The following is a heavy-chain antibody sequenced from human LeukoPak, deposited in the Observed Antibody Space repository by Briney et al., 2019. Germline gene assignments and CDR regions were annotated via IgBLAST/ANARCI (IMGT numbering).Heavy chain of an antibody. CDR3: ARGTYYYDSGGYHHFDY. V-gene: IGHV1-18*01. CDR1: GYTFTSYG. J-gene: IGHJ4*02. Sequence: GASVKVSCKASGYTFTSYGISWVRQAPGQGLEWMGWISAYNGNTNCAQKLQGRVTMTTDTSTSTAYMELRSLRSDDTAVYYCARGTYYYDSGGYHHFDYWGQGTLVTVSS. D-gene: IGHD3-10*01. CDR2: ISAYNGNT.